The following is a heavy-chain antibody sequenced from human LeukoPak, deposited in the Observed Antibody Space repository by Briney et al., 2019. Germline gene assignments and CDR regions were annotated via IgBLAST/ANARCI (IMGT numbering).Heavy chain of an antibody. CDR1: GLTPSNYA. V-gene: IGHV3-23*01. D-gene: IGHD6-19*01. CDR2: ISARGAST. J-gene: IGHJ4*02. Sequence: VGTLRLSCAASGLTPSNYAMSGVCQAPEKGVEWVSAISARGASTYYADSVKGRFTISRDNSKNSLYLQMSSLRGEDTAVYFCAKGSCSGWYSGFDCWGQGTLLTVS. CDR3: AKGSCSGWYSGFDC.